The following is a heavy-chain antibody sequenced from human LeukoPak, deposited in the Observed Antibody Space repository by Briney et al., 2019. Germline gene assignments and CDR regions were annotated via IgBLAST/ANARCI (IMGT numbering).Heavy chain of an antibody. CDR2: ISWNSGSI. V-gene: IGHV3-9*01. J-gene: IGHJ3*02. CDR1: GFTFDDYA. Sequence: PGGSLRLSCAASGFTFDDYAMHRVRQAPGKGLEWVSGISWNSGSIGYADSVKGRFTISRDNAKNSLYLQMNSLRAEDTALYYCAKDDPEANDAFDIWGQGTMVTVSS. D-gene: IGHD1-14*01. CDR3: AKDDPEANDAFDI.